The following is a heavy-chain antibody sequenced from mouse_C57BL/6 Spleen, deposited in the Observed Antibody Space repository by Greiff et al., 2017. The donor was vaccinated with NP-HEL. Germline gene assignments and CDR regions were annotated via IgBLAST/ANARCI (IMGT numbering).Heavy chain of an antibody. D-gene: IGHD2-4*01. CDR3: AYDYETAMDY. J-gene: IGHJ4*01. Sequence: QVQLQPPGAELVRPGTSVKLSCKASGYTFPSYWMHWVKQRPGQGLEWIGVIDPSDRYTNYNPKFKGKATLTVDTSSSTAYMQLSSLTSDDSAVYYYAYDYETAMDYWGQGTSVTVSS. V-gene: IGHV1-59*01. CDR2: IDPSDRYT. CDR1: GYTFPSYW.